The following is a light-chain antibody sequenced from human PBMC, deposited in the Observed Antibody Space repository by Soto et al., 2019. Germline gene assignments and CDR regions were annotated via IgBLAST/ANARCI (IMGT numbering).Light chain of an antibody. CDR3: RQRHMLSIT. J-gene: IGKJ5*01. Sequence: AGPSFRGLLAWYKQKPGQAPXLPIYDAYNRDTGIPPKFSGSGPGTNVTLTSSSLGPEESACFYCRQRHMLSITFGQGTRWRL. CDR2: DAY. V-gene: IGKV3-11*01. CDR1: PSFRGL.